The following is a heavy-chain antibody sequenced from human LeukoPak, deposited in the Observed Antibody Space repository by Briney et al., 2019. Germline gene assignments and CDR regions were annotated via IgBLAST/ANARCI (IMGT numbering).Heavy chain of an antibody. Sequence: QPGGSLRLSCAASGFTFSNYWMSWVRQVPGKGLEWVAHINKDGSEKYYVDSVKGRFIISRDNAKNSLYLQMNSLKVEDTAVYYCARGGVAVPAAIQIYYFDYWGQGTLVTVSS. CDR2: INKDGSEK. CDR3: ARGGVAVPAAIQIYYFDY. CDR1: GFTFSNYW. D-gene: IGHD2-2*01. J-gene: IGHJ4*02. V-gene: IGHV3-7*01.